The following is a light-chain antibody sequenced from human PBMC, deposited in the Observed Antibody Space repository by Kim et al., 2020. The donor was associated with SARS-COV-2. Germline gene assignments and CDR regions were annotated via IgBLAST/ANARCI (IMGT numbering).Light chain of an antibody. V-gene: IGKV3-11*01. CDR2: DAS. CDR1: QNIRNE. CDR3: QQRNRWPRT. J-gene: IGKJ1*01. Sequence: LSPGQRATLSCSASQNIRNELAWYQHKPGQAPRLLISDASNRATGIPARFSGSGSGTDFTLTVSSLEPEDSAVYYCQQRNRWPRTFGQGTKVDIK.